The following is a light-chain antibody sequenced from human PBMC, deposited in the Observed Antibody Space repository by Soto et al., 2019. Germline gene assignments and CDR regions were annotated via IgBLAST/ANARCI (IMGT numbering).Light chain of an antibody. J-gene: IGKJ1*01. V-gene: IGKV1-5*01. Sequence: IQMTQSPSTLSESVVARATITCWASHSISTWLAWYQQKPGKAPKLLIYDASSLESGVPSRFSGRGSGTEFTLTISSLQPDDFATYYCQHYNSYSEAFGQGTKVDI. CDR3: QHYNSYSEA. CDR2: DAS. CDR1: HSISTW.